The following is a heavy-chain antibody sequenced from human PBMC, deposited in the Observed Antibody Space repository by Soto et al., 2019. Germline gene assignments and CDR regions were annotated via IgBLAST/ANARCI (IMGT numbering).Heavy chain of an antibody. D-gene: IGHD5-12*01. CDR3: VTEPHTRYAHAIDH. CDR2: NYHSGTT. V-gene: IGHV4-59*01. CDR1: GVTISTYY. Sequence: SETLCLTCAVSGVTISTYYWSWIRQPPGKGLEWIGYNYHSGTTNYNPSLKSRVTISVDTSKNQFSLRLTSVTAADTAIYYCVTEPHTRYAHAIDHSGKGTLVTVS. J-gene: IGHJ4*02.